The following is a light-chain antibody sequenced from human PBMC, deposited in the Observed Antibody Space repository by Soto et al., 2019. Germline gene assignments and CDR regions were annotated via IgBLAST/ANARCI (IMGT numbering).Light chain of an antibody. J-gene: IGLJ1*01. Sequence: QSVLTQPASVSGSPGQSITISCTGSSVDVGDYNSVSWYQQHPGKAPKVMIYHVTIRASGVSNRFSGSKSGNTASLTISGLQAEDEADYYCSSYSNSPPSYLFGTGTKVTVL. CDR3: SSYSNSPPSYL. CDR2: HVT. V-gene: IGLV2-14*03. CDR1: SVDVGDYNS.